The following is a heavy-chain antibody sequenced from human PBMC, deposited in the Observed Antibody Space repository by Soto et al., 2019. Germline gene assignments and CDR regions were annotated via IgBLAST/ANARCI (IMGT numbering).Heavy chain of an antibody. D-gene: IGHD2-2*03. Sequence: DVQLVESGGGLVKPGGSLRLSCAASGFNFHTYTMTWVRQAPGKGLEWVSYISGTSETIFYADSVKGRFTISRDNAKNSLYLQLNRLRDEETAVYYCATGYCRSDNCHFTHWGQGTLVTVSS. V-gene: IGHV3-48*02. CDR1: GFNFHTYT. CDR2: ISGTSETI. J-gene: IGHJ4*02. CDR3: ATGYCRSDNCHFTH.